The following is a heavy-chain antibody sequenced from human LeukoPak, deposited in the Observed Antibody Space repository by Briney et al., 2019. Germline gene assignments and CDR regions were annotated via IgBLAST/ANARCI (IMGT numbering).Heavy chain of an antibody. J-gene: IGHJ4*02. CDR1: GFIFSIYS. D-gene: IGHD6-13*01. CDR3: AREGAAGYYFDY. Sequence: GGSLLLSCAASGFIFSIYSMNWGRPAPGKGLEGVSSISSSSSYIYYADSVKGRFTISRDNAKNSLYLQMNSLRAEDTAVYYCAREGAAGYYFDYWGQGTLVTVSS. V-gene: IGHV3-21*01. CDR2: ISSSSSYI.